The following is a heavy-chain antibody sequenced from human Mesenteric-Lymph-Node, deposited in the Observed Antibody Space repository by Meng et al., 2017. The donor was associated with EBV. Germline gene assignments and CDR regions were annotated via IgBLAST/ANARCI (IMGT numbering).Heavy chain of an antibody. CDR2: IIPILGTG. J-gene: IGHJ4*02. CDR3: AREGPDRCRDY. V-gene: IGHV1-69*01. D-gene: IGHD2-8*01. CDR1: GDTSSSYA. Sequence: QVQLVQSGAEVKKPGSSVRVSCKDSGDTSSSYAVHWVRQAPGQGLEWMGGIIPILGTGNYVEKLKGRVTITADDSSRTVYMDLTRLTSEDTAVYYCAREGPDRCRDYWGQGTLVTVSS.